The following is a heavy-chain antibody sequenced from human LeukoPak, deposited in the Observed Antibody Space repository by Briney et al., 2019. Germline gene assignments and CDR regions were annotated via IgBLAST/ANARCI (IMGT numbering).Heavy chain of an antibody. D-gene: IGHD3-10*01. CDR1: GFTFSSYG. V-gene: IGHV3-33*01. J-gene: IGHJ4*02. CDR3: ASRIGH. Sequence: PGTSLRLSCAASGFTFSSYGMNWVRQAPGKGLEWVAVIWDDGSKKYYADSVKGRFTISRDNSKNTLYLQMNSLRGEDTAVYYCASRIGHWGQGTLVIVSS. CDR2: IWDDGSKK.